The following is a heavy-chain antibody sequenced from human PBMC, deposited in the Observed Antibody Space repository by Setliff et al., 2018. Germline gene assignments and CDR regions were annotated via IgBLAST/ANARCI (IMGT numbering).Heavy chain of an antibody. D-gene: IGHD6-19*01. CDR1: GDSISSGDYF. CDR2: IYHSGSA. CDR3: AREQWLDPPGYYYMDV. J-gene: IGHJ6*03. V-gene: IGHV4-30-4*08. Sequence: TLSLTCTVSGDSISSGDYFWSWIRQPPGKGLEWIAYIYHSGSAYYNPSLKSRVTISVDTSKNQFSLKLNSVTAADMAVYYCAREQWLDPPGYYYMDVWAKGTTVTVSS.